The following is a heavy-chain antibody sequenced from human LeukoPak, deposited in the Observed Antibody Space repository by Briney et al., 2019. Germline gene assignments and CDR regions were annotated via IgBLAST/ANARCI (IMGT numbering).Heavy chain of an antibody. CDR3: ARTVAGDNDAFDI. V-gene: IGHV1-2*06. J-gene: IGHJ3*02. CDR2: INPNSGGT. CDR1: GYAFTGYY. Sequence: ASVKVSCKASGYAFTGYYMHWVRQAPGQGLEWMGRINPNSGGTNYAQKFQGRVTMTRDTSISTAYMELSRLRSDDTAVYYCARTVAGDNDAFDIWGQGTMVTVSS. D-gene: IGHD6-19*01.